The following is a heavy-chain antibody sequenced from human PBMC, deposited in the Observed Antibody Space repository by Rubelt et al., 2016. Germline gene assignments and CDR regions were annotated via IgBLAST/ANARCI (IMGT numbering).Heavy chain of an antibody. V-gene: IGHV1-2*04. Sequence: QVQLVQSGAEVKKPGASGKVSCKASGYTFTGYYMHWVRQAPGQGLEWMGWINPNSGGTNYAQKLQGWVTMTRDTSISTAYMELSRLRSDDTAVYYCARGSWFRGAFDIWGQGTMVTVSS. D-gene: IGHD6-13*01. J-gene: IGHJ3*02. CDR2: INPNSGGT. CDR3: ARGSWFRGAFDI. CDR1: GYTFTGYY.